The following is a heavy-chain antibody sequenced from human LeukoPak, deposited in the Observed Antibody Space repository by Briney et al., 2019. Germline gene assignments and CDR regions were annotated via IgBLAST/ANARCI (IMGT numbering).Heavy chain of an antibody. J-gene: IGHJ5*02. V-gene: IGHV3-48*01. CDR2: ISSSSSTI. Sequence: GGSLRLSCAASGFTFSSYSMNWVRQAPGKGLEWVSYISSSSSTIYYADSVKGRFTISRDNAKNSLYLQMNSLRAEDTAVYYCARAVYSSGWYPWFDPWGQGTLVTVSS. CDR3: ARAVYSSGWYPWFDP. CDR1: GFTFSSYS. D-gene: IGHD6-19*01.